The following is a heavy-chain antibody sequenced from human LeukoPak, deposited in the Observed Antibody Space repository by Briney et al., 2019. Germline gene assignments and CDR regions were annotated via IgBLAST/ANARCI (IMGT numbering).Heavy chain of an antibody. V-gene: IGHV3-15*01. CDR2: IKSKTDGGTT. CDR3: TTSYYYDKLNDY. Sequence: GGSLRLSCAASGFTFSNAWMSWVRQAPGKGLEWVGRIKSKTDGGTTDYAAPVKGRFTISRDDSKNTLYLPMNSLKTEDTAVYYCTTSYYYDKLNDYWGQGTLVTVSS. D-gene: IGHD3-22*01. CDR1: GFTFSNAW. J-gene: IGHJ4*02.